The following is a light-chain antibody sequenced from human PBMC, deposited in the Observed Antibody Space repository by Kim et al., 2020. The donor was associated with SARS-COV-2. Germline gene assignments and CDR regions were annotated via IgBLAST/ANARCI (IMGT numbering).Light chain of an antibody. J-gene: IGLJ1*01. Sequence: PGQTASITCSGDKMGDKYACWYQQKPGQSPVLVIYQDSKRPSGIPERFSGSNSGNTATLTISGTQAMDEADYYCQAWDSSTANYVFGTGTKVTVL. CDR1: KMGDKY. CDR3: QAWDSSTANYV. V-gene: IGLV3-1*01. CDR2: QDS.